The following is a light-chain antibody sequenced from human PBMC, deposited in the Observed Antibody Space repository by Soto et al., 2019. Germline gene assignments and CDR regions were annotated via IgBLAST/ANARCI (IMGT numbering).Light chain of an antibody. V-gene: IGLV7-43*01. Sequence: QTVVTQEPSLTVSPGGTVTLTCTSSTGAVTSSSYPNWFQQKPGQPPRALIYSINNKHSWTPARFSGSLLGGKAALALSSVQPEHEADYYCLLHFTVPQPNWVFGGGTKLTVL. CDR2: SIN. CDR3: LLHFTVPQPNWV. CDR1: TGAVTSSSY. J-gene: IGLJ3*02.